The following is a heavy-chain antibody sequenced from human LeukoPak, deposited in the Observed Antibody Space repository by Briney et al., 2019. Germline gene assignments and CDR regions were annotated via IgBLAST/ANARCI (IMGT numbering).Heavy chain of an antibody. D-gene: IGHD2-15*01. Sequence: GGSLRLSCTASGFTFSSYSMNWVRQAPGKGLEWVSYISSSGSTIYYADSVKGRFTISRDNAKNSLYLQMNSLKTEDTAVYYCTTDLVVVVAATRKGYWGQGTLVTVSS. CDR2: ISSSGSTI. CDR1: GFTFSSYS. CDR3: TTDLVVVVAATRKGY. V-gene: IGHV3-48*04. J-gene: IGHJ4*02.